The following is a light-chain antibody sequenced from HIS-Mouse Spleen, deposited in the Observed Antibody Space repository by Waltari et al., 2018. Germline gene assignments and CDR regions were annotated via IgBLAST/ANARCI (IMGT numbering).Light chain of an antibody. J-gene: IGLJ3*02. Sequence: QSALTQPPSVSGSPGQSVTIPCTGTSSDVGGYNYFPWYQQHPGKAPQLMIYDVSKRPSGVPDRFPGSKSGNTASLTISGLQAEDEADYYCCSYAGSYTLAVFGGGTKLTVL. CDR1: SSDVGGYNY. V-gene: IGLV2-11*01. CDR3: CSYAGSYTLAV. CDR2: DVS.